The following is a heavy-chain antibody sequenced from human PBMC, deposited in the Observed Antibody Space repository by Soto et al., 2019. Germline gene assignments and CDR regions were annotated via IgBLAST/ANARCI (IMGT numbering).Heavy chain of an antibody. J-gene: IGHJ4*02. CDR2: IYYSGST. V-gene: IGHV4-61*01. Sequence: SETLSLTCTVSGGSFSSGSYYWSWIRQPPGKGLEWIGYIYYSGSTNYNPSLKSRVTISVDTSKNQFSLKLSSVTAADTAVYYCARVTSPDTALDYWGQGTLVTVSS. CDR1: GGSFSSGSYY. CDR3: ARVTSPDTALDY. D-gene: IGHD5-18*01.